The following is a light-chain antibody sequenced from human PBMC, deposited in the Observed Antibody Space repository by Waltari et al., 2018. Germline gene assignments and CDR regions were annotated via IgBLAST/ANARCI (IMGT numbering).Light chain of an antibody. V-gene: IGLV1-51*02. CDR1: SSNVGKNS. Sequence: QSVLTQPPSVSAAPGQRVTISCSGGSSNVGKNSVSWYRQLPGTAPQLLIFEDSERPAGIPGRFSGSKSGTSATLDITGLQSGDEADYYCGTWDSSLSGAVFGGGTHLTVL. CDR2: EDS. J-gene: IGLJ7*01. CDR3: GTWDSSLSGAV.